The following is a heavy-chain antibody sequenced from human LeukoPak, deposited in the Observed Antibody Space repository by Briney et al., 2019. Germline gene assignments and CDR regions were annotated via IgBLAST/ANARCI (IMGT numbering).Heavy chain of an antibody. V-gene: IGHV3-7*01. CDR1: GFSFSGNW. Sequence: PGGSLTLSCEASGFSFSGNWMSWVRQAPGKGLEWVASINPNESRRMYVDSVKGRFIVSRDNTKRSLYLQMNSLGAEDTAMYYCAKLLGTGTTYDSWGRGTRVTVS. D-gene: IGHD1/OR15-1a*01. CDR3: AKLLGTGTTYDS. J-gene: IGHJ4*02. CDR2: INPNESRR.